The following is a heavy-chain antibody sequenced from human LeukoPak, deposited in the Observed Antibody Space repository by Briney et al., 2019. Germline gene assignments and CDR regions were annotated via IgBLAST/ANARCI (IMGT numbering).Heavy chain of an antibody. CDR3: AKDTHVLLWFGELLSPIDY. J-gene: IGHJ4*02. V-gene: IGHV3-23*01. D-gene: IGHD3-10*01. Sequence: GGSLGLSRAASGFTFNNYAMNWVCQAPGKGLEWVSGISGSGGSTYYADSVKGRFTISRDNSKNTLYLQMNSLRAEDTAVYHCAKDTHVLLWFGELLSPIDYWGQGTLVTVSS. CDR2: ISGSGGST. CDR1: GFTFNNYA.